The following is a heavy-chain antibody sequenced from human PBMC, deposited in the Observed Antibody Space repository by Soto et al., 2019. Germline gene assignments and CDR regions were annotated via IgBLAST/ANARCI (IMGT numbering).Heavy chain of an antibody. CDR3: ARAERPYGDYDNYYYAMDV. V-gene: IGHV1-69*13. CDR1: GGIFSRYA. J-gene: IGHJ6*02. CDR2: FIPIYGTR. D-gene: IGHD4-17*01. Sequence: GASVKVSCKASGGIFSRYAISWVRRAPGQGLEWIGGFIPIYGTRNYAQKFQGRVTITADESTSTAYMELSSLRSEDTAVYYCARAERPYGDYDNYYYAMDVWDQGTSVTVSS.